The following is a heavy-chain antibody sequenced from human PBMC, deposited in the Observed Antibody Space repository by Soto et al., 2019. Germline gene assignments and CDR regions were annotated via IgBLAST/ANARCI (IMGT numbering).Heavy chain of an antibody. V-gene: IGHV1-69*08. CDR1: GGTFSSYT. Sequence: QVQLVQSGAEVKKPGSSVKVSCKASGGTFSSYTISWVRQAPGQGLEWMGRIIPILGIANYAQKFQGRVTXTXAKSTSTAYMELSSLRSEDTAVYYCARDLGAVTLDYWGQGTLVTVSS. D-gene: IGHD2-15*01. J-gene: IGHJ4*02. CDR3: ARDLGAVTLDY. CDR2: IIPILGIA.